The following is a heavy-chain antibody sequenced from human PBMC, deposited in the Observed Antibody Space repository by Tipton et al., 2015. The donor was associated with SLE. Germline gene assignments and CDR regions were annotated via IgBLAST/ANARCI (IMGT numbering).Heavy chain of an antibody. V-gene: IGHV4-39*07. J-gene: IGHJ5*02. CDR3: ARAGGGDPNWFDP. CDR2: IYYSGST. Sequence: TLSLTCTVSGGAISSSSYYWGWIRQPPGKGLEWIGSIYYSGSTYYNPSLKSRVTISVDTSKKQFSLKLSSVTAADTAVYYCARAGGGDPNWFDPWGNGTLVTLSS. D-gene: IGHD2-21*01. CDR1: GGAISSSSYY.